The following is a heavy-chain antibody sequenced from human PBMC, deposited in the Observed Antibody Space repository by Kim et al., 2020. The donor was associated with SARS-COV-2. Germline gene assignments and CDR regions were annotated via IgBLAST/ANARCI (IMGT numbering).Heavy chain of an antibody. J-gene: IGHJ4*02. V-gene: IGHV3-11*01. D-gene: IGHD2-21*02. CDR3: ARDRRVVVVTTIDYFDS. Sequence: SVKGRFTNPRDNAKNSLYLQMNSLRAEDTAVYYCARDRRVVVVTTIDYFDSWGQGTLVTVSS.